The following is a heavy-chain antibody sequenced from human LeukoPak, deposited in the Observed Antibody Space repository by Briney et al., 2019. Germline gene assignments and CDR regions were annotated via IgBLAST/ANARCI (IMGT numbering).Heavy chain of an antibody. V-gene: IGHV4-39*01. Sequence: SETLSLTCTVSGGSISSSSYYWGWIRQPPGKGLEWIGSIYYSGSTYYNPSLKSRVTISVDTSKNQFSLKLSSVTAADTAVYYCASLGASGYDLRYYFDYWGQGTLVTVSS. CDR2: IYYSGST. J-gene: IGHJ4*02. CDR3: ASLGASGYDLRYYFDY. CDR1: GGSISSSSYY. D-gene: IGHD5-12*01.